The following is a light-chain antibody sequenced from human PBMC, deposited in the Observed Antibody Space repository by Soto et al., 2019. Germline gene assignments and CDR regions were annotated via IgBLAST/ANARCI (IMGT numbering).Light chain of an antibody. J-gene: IGKJ2*01. CDR3: QQYGASPFN. V-gene: IGKV3-20*01. Sequence: IALTQSPGTVSLSPGERATLSCRARQSVPNNYIAWYQHKPRQAPRLLIYGASSRATGIPDRFTGSGSGTEFTLTISTLAPEDSAMYYGQQYGASPFNFGQGSKLEIK. CDR2: GAS. CDR1: QSVPNNY.